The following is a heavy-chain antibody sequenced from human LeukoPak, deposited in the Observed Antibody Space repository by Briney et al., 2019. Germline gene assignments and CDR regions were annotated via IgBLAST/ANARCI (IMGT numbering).Heavy chain of an antibody. Sequence: GGSLRLSCAASGFTFSSYAMSWVRQAPGKGLEWVSAISGSGGSTYYADSVKGRFTISRDNSKNTLYLQMNSLRAGDTAVYYFAKPLGGTYRGKNYFDYGARETLVPVPS. J-gene: IGHJ4*02. CDR2: ISGSGGST. D-gene: IGHD1-26*01. V-gene: IGHV3-23*01. CDR3: AKPLGGTYRGKNYFDY. CDR1: GFTFSSYA.